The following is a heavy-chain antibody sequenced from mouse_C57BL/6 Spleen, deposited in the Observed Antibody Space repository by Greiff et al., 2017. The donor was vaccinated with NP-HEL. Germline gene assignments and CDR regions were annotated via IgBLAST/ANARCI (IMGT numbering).Heavy chain of an antibody. CDR2: INPGSGGT. CDR3: ARSGNYYGSSYRYFDV. J-gene: IGHJ1*03. Sequence: LVESGAELVRPGTSVKVSCKASGYAFTNYLIEWVKQRPGQGLEWIGVINPGSGGTNYNEKFKGKATLTADKSSSTAYMQLSSLTSEDSAVYFCARSGNYYGSSYRYFDVWGTGTTVTVSS. D-gene: IGHD1-1*01. CDR1: GYAFTNYL. V-gene: IGHV1-54*01.